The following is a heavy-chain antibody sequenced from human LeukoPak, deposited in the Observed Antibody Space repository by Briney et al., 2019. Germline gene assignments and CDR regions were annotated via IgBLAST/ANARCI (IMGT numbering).Heavy chain of an antibody. Sequence: GGSLRLSCAASGFTFSRYWMSWVRQAPGKGLEWVANIKQDGSEKYYVDSVKGRFTISRDNAKNSLYLQMNSLRAEDTAVYYCAREMYYFDYWGQGTLVTVSS. V-gene: IGHV3-7*01. CDR2: IKQDGSEK. CDR3: AREMYYFDY. CDR1: GFTFSRYW. J-gene: IGHJ4*02.